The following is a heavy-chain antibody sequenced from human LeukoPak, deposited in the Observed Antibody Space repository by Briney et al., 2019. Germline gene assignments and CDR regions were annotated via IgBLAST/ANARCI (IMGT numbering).Heavy chain of an antibody. CDR2: SYYSGST. D-gene: IGHD1-26*01. J-gene: IGHJ4*02. CDR3: ARDVVGGGNFDY. V-gene: IGHV4-59*01. CDR1: GDSISSYY. Sequence: SETLSLTCTVSGDSISSYYWSWIRQPPGKGLEWIGCSYYSGSTNYNPSLKSRVTISVDTSKNQFSLKLSSVTAADTAVYHCARDVVGGGNFDYWGQGTLVTVSS.